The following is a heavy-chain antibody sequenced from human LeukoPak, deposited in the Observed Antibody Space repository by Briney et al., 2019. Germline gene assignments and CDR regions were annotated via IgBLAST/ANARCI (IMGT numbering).Heavy chain of an antibody. Sequence: PSETLSLTCTVSGYSISSGYYWGWIRQPPGKGLEWIGSIYYSGSTYYNPSLKSRVTISVDTSKNQFSLKLSSVTAADTAVYYCARSPVGFPLDNWFDPWGQGTLVTVSS. J-gene: IGHJ5*02. CDR1: GYSISSGYY. V-gene: IGHV4-38-2*02. CDR3: ARSPVGFPLDNWFDP. CDR2: IYYSGST. D-gene: IGHD2-21*01.